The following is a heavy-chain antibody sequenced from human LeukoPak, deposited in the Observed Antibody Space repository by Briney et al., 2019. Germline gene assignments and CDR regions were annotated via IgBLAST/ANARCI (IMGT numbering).Heavy chain of an antibody. D-gene: IGHD1-26*01. V-gene: IGHV3-23*01. J-gene: IGHJ4*02. CDR2: ISGSGDKV. CDR1: GFTFSNSA. CDR3: AKDWSCDY. Sequence: GGSLRLSCAASGFTFSNSAMTWDRQAPGKGLEWVSAISGSGDKVHYADSVKGRFTISRDNSKNTLYLQMNSLRVEDTAIYYCAKDWSCDYWGQGTLITVSS.